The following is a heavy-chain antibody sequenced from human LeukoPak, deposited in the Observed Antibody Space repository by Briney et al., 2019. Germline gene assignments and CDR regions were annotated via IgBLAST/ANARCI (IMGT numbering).Heavy chain of an antibody. D-gene: IGHD3-3*01. CDR1: GGSFSGYY. J-gene: IGHJ6*03. V-gene: IGHV4-34*01. CDR3: ARHRMIFGVAYRYYYMDV. Sequence: SETLSLTCAVYGGSFSGYYWSWIRQPPGKGLEWIGEINHSGSTNYNPSLKSRVTISVDTSKNQFSLKLSSVTAADTAVYYCARHRMIFGVAYRYYYMDVWGEGTTVTVSS. CDR2: INHSGST.